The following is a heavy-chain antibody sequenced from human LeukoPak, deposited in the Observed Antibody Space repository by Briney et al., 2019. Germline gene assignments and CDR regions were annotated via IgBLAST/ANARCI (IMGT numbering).Heavy chain of an antibody. Sequence: GESLKISCRGSGYTFSNYWIGWVRQMPGKGLEWMAIIFPGDSDRRYSPSFQGQVTISADKSIGTAYLQWSSLKASDTAMYYCARARYCSGGSCYAEYWGQGTLVTVSS. D-gene: IGHD2-15*01. CDR1: GYTFSNYW. J-gene: IGHJ4*02. CDR3: ARARYCSGGSCYAEY. V-gene: IGHV5-51*01. CDR2: IFPGDSDR.